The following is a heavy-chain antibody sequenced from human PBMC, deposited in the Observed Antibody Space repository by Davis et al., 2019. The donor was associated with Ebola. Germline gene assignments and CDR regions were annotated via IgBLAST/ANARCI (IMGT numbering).Heavy chain of an antibody. V-gene: IGHV3-30*18. J-gene: IGHJ6*02. D-gene: IGHD6-6*01. CDR1: GFTFSSYG. CDR3: AKDREYSSSFVYYGMDV. CDR2: ISYDGSNK. Sequence: PSETLSLTCAASGFTFSSYGMHWVRQAPGKGLEWVAVISYDGSNKYYADSVKGRFTISRDNSKNTLYLQMNSLRAEDTAVYYCAKDREYSSSFVYYGMDVWGQGTTVTVSS.